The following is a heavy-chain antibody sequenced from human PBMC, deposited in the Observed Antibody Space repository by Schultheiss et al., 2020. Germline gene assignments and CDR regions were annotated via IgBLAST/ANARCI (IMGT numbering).Heavy chain of an antibody. CDR2: ISTSGDGT. J-gene: IGHJ4*02. CDR1: GFTFTTYA. D-gene: IGHD1-26*01. CDR3: VRYSGTCYDY. Sequence: GESLKISCATSGFTFTTYAMHWVRQAPGMGLQYVSAISTSGDGTYYENSVKGRFTISRDNSRNTLYLQMGSLKPEDMAVYYCVRYSGTCYDYWGQGTLVTVSS. V-gene: IGHV3-64*01.